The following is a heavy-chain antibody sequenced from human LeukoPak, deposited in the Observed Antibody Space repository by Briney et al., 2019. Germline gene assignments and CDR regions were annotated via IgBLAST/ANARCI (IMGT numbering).Heavy chain of an antibody. J-gene: IGHJ4*02. V-gene: IGHV3-23*01. CDR1: GFTFSSYA. Sequence: PGGSLRLSCAASGFTFSSYATSWVRQAPGKGLEWVSAISGSGGSTYYADSVKGRFIISKDISKNTLYLQMNNLRADDTAVYYCARESGYAVGDFWGRGTLVTVSS. D-gene: IGHD5-12*01. CDR2: ISGSGGST. CDR3: ARESGYAVGDF.